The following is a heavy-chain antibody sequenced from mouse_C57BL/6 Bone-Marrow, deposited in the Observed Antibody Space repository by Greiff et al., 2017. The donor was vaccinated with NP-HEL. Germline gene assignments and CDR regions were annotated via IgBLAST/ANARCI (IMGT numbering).Heavy chain of an antibody. Sequence: VQVVESGAELVRPGTSVKMSCKASGYTFTNYWIGWAKQRPGHGLEWIGDIYPGGGYTNYNEKFKGKATLTADKSSSTAYMQFSSLTSEDSAIYYCARSHYYYGSSGFAYWGQGTLVTVSA. CDR3: ARSHYYYGSSGFAY. D-gene: IGHD1-1*01. J-gene: IGHJ3*01. CDR1: GYTFTNYW. V-gene: IGHV1-63*01. CDR2: IYPGGGYT.